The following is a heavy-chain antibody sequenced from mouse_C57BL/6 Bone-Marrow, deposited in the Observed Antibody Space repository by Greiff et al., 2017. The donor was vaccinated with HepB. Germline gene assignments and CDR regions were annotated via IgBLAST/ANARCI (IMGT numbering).Heavy chain of an antibody. CDR3: ALSYFGKAWFAD. V-gene: IGHV5-9*01. D-gene: IGHD1-1*01. J-gene: IGHJ3*01. Sequence: EVKLMQSGGGLVRPGGSLKLSCAASGFTFSSYTMSWVRQTPEQGLEWVATISGGDGNTYYPDSVKGRCTISRDNAKHTPYLQMSSLRSEDTALYYCALSYFGKAWFADWGKGTLVTAST. CDR2: ISGGDGNT. CDR1: GFTFSSYT.